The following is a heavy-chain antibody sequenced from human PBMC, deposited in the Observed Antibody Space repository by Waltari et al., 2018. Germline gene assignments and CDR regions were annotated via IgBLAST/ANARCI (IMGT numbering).Heavy chain of an antibody. V-gene: IGHV1-2*04. J-gene: IGHJ5*02. CDR1: GYTFTGYY. CDR3: ARADSSSWSNWFDP. CDR2: INPSSGST. Sequence: QVQLVQSGAEVKKPGASVKVSCQASGYTFTGYYMHWVRQAPGQGLEWRGWINPSSGSTNDAQKLQGWVTMTRDTSISTAYMELSLLRSDDTAVYYCARADSSSWSNWFDPWGQGTLVTVSS. D-gene: IGHD6-13*01.